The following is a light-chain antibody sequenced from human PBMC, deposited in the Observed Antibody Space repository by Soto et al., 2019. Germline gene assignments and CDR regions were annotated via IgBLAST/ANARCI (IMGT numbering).Light chain of an antibody. CDR2: DVS. V-gene: IGLV2-14*01. CDR1: SSDVGGYNY. J-gene: IGLJ1*01. Sequence: QSALTQPASVSGSPGQSITISCTGTSSDVGGYNYVSWYQQHPGKAPKLMIYDVSNRPSGVSNRFSGSKSGNTASLTISGLQAEDEADNYCSSYTSSKGVFGTGTKVTVL. CDR3: SSYTSSKGV.